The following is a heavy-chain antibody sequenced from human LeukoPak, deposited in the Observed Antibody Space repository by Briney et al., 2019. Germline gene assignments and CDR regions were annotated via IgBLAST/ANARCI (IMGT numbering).Heavy chain of an antibody. CDR2: IRYDGSNK. J-gene: IGHJ3*02. Sequence: GGSLRLSCAASGFTFSSYGMHWVRQAPGKGLEWVAFIRYDGSNKYYADSVKGRFTISRDNSKNTLYLQMNSLRAEDTAVYYCARGRTIFGVPDAFDIWGQGTMVTVSS. D-gene: IGHD3-3*01. CDR1: GFTFSSYG. CDR3: ARGRTIFGVPDAFDI. V-gene: IGHV3-30*02.